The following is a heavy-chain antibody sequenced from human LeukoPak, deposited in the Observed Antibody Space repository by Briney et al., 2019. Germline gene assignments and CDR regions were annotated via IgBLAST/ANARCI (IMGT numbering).Heavy chain of an antibody. CDR2: INPSGGST. V-gene: IGHV1-46*01. CDR1: GYTFTSYY. Sequence: ASVKVSCKASGYTFTSYYMHWVRQAPGQGLEWMGIINPSGGSTSYAQKFQGRVTMTRDMSTSTVYMELSSLRSEDTAVYYCARGVSSGWQLAYYYMDVWGKGTTVTISS. D-gene: IGHD6-19*01. CDR3: ARGVSSGWQLAYYYMDV. J-gene: IGHJ6*03.